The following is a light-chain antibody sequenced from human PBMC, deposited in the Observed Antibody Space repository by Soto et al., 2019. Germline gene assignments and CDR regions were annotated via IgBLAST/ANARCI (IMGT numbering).Light chain of an antibody. CDR1: SSDVGGYNY. V-gene: IGLV2-14*01. CDR3: SSYTSSSTLVV. Sequence: QSVLTQPASVSGSPGQSITISCTGTSSDVGGYNYVSWYQQHPGKAPKLMIYDVSNRPSGVSNRFSGSKSANTASLTISGLQAEDEADYYCSSYTSSSTLVVFGGGTKLTV. J-gene: IGLJ2*01. CDR2: DVS.